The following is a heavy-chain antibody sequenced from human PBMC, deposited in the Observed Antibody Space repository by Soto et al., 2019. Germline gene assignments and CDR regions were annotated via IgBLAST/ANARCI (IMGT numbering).Heavy chain of an antibody. V-gene: IGHV4-39*01. Sequence: SETLSLTCTVSGGSVSNGMYYWSWIRQPPGKGLEWIGSIYYSGRTYNNPSLRSRVSMSIDTSKDQFYLKLKSVTAADTALYFCARQRTSVVTQAYFDVWGPGSLVTVSS. CDR3: ARQRTSVVTQAYFDV. D-gene: IGHD2-21*02. CDR1: GGSVSNGMYY. J-gene: IGHJ4*02. CDR2: IYYSGRT.